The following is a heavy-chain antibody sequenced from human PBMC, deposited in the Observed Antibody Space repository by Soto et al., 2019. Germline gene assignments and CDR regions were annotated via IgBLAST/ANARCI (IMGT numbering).Heavy chain of an antibody. CDR1: GGSISSDY. Sequence: SETLSLTCTVSGGSISSDYWGWIRQPPGKGLEWLGYIYYSGSTNYSPSLQSRVSISVDTSKKQFSLKLSSVTAADTAVYYCARTPLGYCSTATCYSYYMDVWGKGTTVTVSS. CDR2: IYYSGST. V-gene: IGHV4-59*01. CDR3: ARTPLGYCSTATCYSYYMDV. J-gene: IGHJ6*03. D-gene: IGHD2-2*01.